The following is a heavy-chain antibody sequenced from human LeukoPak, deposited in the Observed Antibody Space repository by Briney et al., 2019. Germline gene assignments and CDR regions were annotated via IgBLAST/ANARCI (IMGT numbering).Heavy chain of an antibody. V-gene: IGHV3-20*04. CDR1: GFTFDDYG. CDR2: INWSGGST. D-gene: IGHD2-8*01. J-gene: IGHJ4*02. CDR3: ARDVGYCTNGVCYHYFDY. Sequence: PGGSLRLSCAASGFTFDDYGMSWVRQAPGKGLEWVSGINWSGGSTGYADSMKGRFTISRDNAKNSLYLQMNSLRAEDTALYYCARDVGYCTNGVCYHYFDYWGQGTLVTVSS.